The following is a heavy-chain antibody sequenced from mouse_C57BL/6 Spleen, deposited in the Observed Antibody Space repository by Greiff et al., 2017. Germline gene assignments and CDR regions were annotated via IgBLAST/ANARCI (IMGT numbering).Heavy chain of an antibody. CDR1: GYAFSSSW. V-gene: IGHV1-82*01. J-gene: IGHJ4*01. CDR2: IYPGDGDT. Sequence: VQGVESGPELVKPGASVKISCKASGYAFSSSWMNWVKQRPGKGLEWIGRIYPGDGDTNYNGKFKGKATLTADKSSSTAYMQLSSLTSEDSAVYFCAREGEGAMDYWGQGTSVTVSS. CDR3: AREGEGAMDY.